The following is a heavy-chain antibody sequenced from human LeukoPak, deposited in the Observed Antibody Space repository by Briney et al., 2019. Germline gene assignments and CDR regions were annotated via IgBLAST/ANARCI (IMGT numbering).Heavy chain of an antibody. Sequence: GGSLRLSCAASGFTFSSYAMSWVRQAPGKGLEWVSAISGSGGSTYYADSVKGRFTISRDNSKNTLYLQMNSLRAEDTAVCYCAKDAWVTGAPYYFDYWGQGTLVTVSS. D-gene: IGHD5-18*01. J-gene: IGHJ4*02. CDR3: AKDAWVTGAPYYFDY. CDR1: GFTFSSYA. V-gene: IGHV3-23*01. CDR2: ISGSGGST.